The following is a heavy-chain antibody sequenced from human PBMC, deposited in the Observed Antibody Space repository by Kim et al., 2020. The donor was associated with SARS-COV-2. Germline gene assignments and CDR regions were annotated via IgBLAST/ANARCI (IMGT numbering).Heavy chain of an antibody. V-gene: IGHV4-31*03. CDR1: GGSISSGGYY. CDR3: ARDNTGFPESAWEIHARYCTEGVCRRSVAFDI. D-gene: IGHD2-8*01. Sequence: SETLSLTCSVSGGSISSGGYYWSWIRQHPGKGLEWIGYIYYSGNTYYNPSLKSRVTISVDTSKNQFSLKLSSVTAADTAVYYCARDNTGFPESAWEIHARYCTEGVCRRSVAFDIWGQGTMVTVSS. J-gene: IGHJ3*02. CDR2: IYYSGNT.